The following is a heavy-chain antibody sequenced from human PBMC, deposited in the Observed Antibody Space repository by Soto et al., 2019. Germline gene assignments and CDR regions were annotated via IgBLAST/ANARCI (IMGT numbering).Heavy chain of an antibody. CDR2: ISFDGSKT. D-gene: IGHD6-13*01. Sequence: VQLVESGGGVVRPGRSLRLSCAASGFSFSVYPMNWVRQAPGKGLEWVAFISFDGSKTYYSDSVKGRFTISRDNSKNTVSLQMNNLRPGDAAVYHCANLLNVAAAGTPHYYRVDVWGQGTTVTVS. CDR3: ANLLNVAAAGTPHYYRVDV. V-gene: IGHV3-30*04. J-gene: IGHJ6*02. CDR1: GFSFSVYP.